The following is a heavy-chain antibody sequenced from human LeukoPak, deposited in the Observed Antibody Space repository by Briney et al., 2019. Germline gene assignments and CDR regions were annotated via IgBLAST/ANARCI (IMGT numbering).Heavy chain of an antibody. Sequence: GGSLRLSCTASGFTFSTYAMSWVRQAPGKGLEWVSTISSSGGSTYYADSVKGRFTISRDNSKNTLFLQMNSLRVEDTAVYYCAKRDLGYWGQGTLVTVSS. CDR1: GFTFSTYA. CDR3: AKRDLGY. J-gene: IGHJ4*02. CDR2: ISSSGGST. V-gene: IGHV3-23*01.